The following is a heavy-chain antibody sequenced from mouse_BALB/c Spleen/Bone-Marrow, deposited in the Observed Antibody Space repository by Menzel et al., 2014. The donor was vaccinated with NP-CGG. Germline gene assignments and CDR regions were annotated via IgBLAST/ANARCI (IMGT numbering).Heavy chain of an antibody. V-gene: IGHV10-1*02. D-gene: IGHD6-1*01. J-gene: IGHJ1*01. CDR2: IRSKSNNFPT. CDR1: GFTFNTYA. Sequence: EVMLVESGGRLVQPRGSLKLSCAASGFTFNTYAMNWVRQAPGKGLEWVARIRSKSNNFPTYYADSVKDRFTISRDDSQSMLYLQMNNLKTEDTAMYYCVTSTYFDVWGAGTTVTVSS. CDR3: VTSTYFDV.